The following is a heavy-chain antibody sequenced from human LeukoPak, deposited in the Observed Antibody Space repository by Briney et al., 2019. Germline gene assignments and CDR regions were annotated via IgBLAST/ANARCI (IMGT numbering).Heavy chain of an antibody. Sequence: PSETLSLTCTVSGGSISSYYWSWIRQPPGKGLEWIGYIYYSGSTNYNPSLKSRVTISVDTSKNQFSLKLSSVTAADTAVYYCAREAAAALPHYYYMDVWGKGTTVTVSS. CDR3: AREAAAALPHYYYMDV. J-gene: IGHJ6*03. CDR1: GGSISSYY. V-gene: IGHV4-59*01. CDR2: IYYSGST. D-gene: IGHD6-13*01.